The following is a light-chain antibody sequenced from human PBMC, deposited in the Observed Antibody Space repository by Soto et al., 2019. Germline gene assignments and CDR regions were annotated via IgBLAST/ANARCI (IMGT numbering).Light chain of an antibody. Sequence: SMLTQPASVSVSPGQSITISCTGTSSDVGGYSYVSWYQQHPGDAPKLMIYHVTNRPSGVSDRFSGSKSGNTASLTISGLQAEDEADYYCSSYTSSTAYIFGTGTKVTVL. CDR1: SSDVGGYSY. J-gene: IGLJ1*01. V-gene: IGLV2-14*03. CDR2: HVT. CDR3: SSYTSSTAYI.